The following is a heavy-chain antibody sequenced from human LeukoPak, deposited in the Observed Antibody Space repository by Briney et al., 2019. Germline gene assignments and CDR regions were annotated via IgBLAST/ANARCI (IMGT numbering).Heavy chain of an antibody. J-gene: IGHJ4*02. V-gene: IGHV3-7*03. Sequence: AGGSLRLSCAASGFTFRRYWMSWVRQAPGKGLEWVANIKQDGSEKYYVDSVKGRFTISRDNAKNSLYLQMNSLRAEDTAVYYCARVGGSYRYYFDYWGQGTLVTVSS. CDR1: GFTFRRYW. CDR3: ARVGGSYRYYFDY. CDR2: IKQDGSEK. D-gene: IGHD1-26*01.